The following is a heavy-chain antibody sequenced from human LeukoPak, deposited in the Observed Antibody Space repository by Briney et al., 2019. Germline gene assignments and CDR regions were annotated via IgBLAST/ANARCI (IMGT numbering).Heavy chain of an antibody. CDR3: ARDRSSGGFIPPHYYYGMDV. J-gene: IGHJ6*02. CDR2: IYHSGST. Sequence: SETLSLTCAVSGGSISSSNWWSWVRQPPGKGLEWIGEIYHSGSTNYNPSLKSRVTISVDKSKNQFSLKLSSVTAADTAVYYCARDRSSGGFIPPHYYYGMDVWGQGTTVTVSS. D-gene: IGHD2-15*01. CDR1: GGSISSSNW. V-gene: IGHV4-4*02.